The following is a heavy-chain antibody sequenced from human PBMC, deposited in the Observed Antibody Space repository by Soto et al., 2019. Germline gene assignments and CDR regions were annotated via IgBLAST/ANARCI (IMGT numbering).Heavy chain of an antibody. CDR3: ARATGSDYYYYMDV. CDR1: GGSFSGYY. D-gene: IGHD3-10*01. V-gene: IGHV4-34*01. J-gene: IGHJ6*03. Sequence: QVQLQQWGAGLLKPSETLSLTCAVYGGSFSGYYWSWIRQPTGKGLEWIGEINHSGSTNYNPSLKSRVTISVGTSKNQFSLKLSSVTAADTAVYYCARATGSDYYYYMDVWGKGTTVTVSS. CDR2: INHSGST.